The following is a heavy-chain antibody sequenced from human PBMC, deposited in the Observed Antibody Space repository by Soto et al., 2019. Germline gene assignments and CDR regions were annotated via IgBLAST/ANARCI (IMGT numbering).Heavy chain of an antibody. CDR2: IYYSGST. V-gene: IGHV4-61*01. D-gene: IGHD4-17*01. J-gene: IGHJ4*02. CDR1: GGSVSSGSYY. CDR3: ARDRYGDRYFDY. Sequence: SETLSLTCTVSGGSVSSGSYYWSWIRQPPGKGLERIGYIYYSGSTNYNPSLKSRVTISVDTSKNQFSLKLSSVTAADTAVYYCARDRYGDRYFDYWGQGTLVTVSS.